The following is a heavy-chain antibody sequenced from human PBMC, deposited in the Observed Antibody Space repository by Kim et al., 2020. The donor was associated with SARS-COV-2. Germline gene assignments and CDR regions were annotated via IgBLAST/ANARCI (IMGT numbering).Heavy chain of an antibody. CDR2: RNRDGRAK. J-gene: IGHJ4*02. CDR3: GYGNGGVVDY. Sequence: GGSLRLSCVASGFSLSGSWINWVRQAPGTGLERVANRNRDGRAKHYVDSMKGRSTIFRDNAQNSVYLEMNSLRAEDTAVYYCGYGNGGVVDYWGQGTLVSVSS. V-gene: IGHV3-7*01. D-gene: IGHD5-18*01. CDR1: GFSLSGSW.